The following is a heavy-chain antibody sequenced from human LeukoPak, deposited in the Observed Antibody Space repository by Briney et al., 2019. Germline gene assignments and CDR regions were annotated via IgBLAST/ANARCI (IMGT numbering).Heavy chain of an antibody. CDR3: ARGCHESSDYSPVDY. CDR2: INTGNGNT. J-gene: IGHJ4*02. D-gene: IGHD3-22*01. V-gene: IGHV1-3*04. Sequence: GASVKVSCKASGYTFTNYAVHWVRQAPGQRLEWMGWINTGNGNTKYSQKFQGRVTITRDTSASTSYMELSSLRSEDTAVYYCARGCHESSDYSPVDYWGQGTLVTVSS. CDR1: GYTFTNYA.